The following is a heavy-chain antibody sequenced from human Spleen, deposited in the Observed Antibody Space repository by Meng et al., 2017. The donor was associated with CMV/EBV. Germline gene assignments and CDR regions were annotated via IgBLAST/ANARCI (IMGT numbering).Heavy chain of an antibody. J-gene: IGHJ5*02. D-gene: IGHD3-3*01. CDR3: AKAVYDFKFDP. CDR1: GFAFNIYA. CDR2: IYGGGTNT. Sequence: GAASGFAFNIYAMGWVRQAPGKGLEWVSVIYGGGTNTYYGDSVKGRFTISRDNSKNTLYLQMNSLRAEDTAVYYCAKAVYDFKFDPWGQGTLVTVSS. V-gene: IGHV3-23*03.